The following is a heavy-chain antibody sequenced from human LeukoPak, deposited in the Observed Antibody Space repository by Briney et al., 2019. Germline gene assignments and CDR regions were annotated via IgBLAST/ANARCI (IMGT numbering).Heavy chain of an antibody. V-gene: IGHV4-59*12. CDR1: GGSISSYY. Sequence: SETLSLTCTVSGGSISSYYWSWIRQPPGKGLEWIGYIYYSGSTNYNPSLKSRVTISVDTSKNQFSLKLSSVTAADTAVYYCARAFFGVVIGYWGQGTLVTVSS. J-gene: IGHJ4*02. D-gene: IGHD3-3*01. CDR2: IYYSGST. CDR3: ARAFFGVVIGY.